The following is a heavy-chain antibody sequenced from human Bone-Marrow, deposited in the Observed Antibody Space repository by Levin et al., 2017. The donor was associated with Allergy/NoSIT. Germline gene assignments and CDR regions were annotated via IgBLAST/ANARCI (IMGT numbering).Heavy chain of an antibody. V-gene: IGHV4-34*01. CDR2: INHSGST. D-gene: IGHD2-2*01. CDR3: ARGGVVVVPAAWNY. CDR1: GGSFSGYY. J-gene: IGHJ4*02. Sequence: PSETLSLTCAVYGGSFSGYYWSWIRQPPGKGLEWIGEINHSGSTNYNPSLKSRVTISVDTSKNQFSLKLSSVTASDTAVYYCARGGVVVVPAAWNYWGQGTLVTVSS.